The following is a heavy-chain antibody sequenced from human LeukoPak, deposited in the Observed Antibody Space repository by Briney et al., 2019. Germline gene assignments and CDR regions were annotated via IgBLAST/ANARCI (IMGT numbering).Heavy chain of an antibody. CDR1: GYTFTGYY. V-gene: IGHV1-2*02. D-gene: IGHD2-8*01. Sequence: ASVKVSCKASGYTFTGYYTHWVRQAPGQGLEWMGCIKPNSGGAYYAQNFQDRVTMTRDTSISTAYMELSRLRSDDTAVYYCARVWPCSNGVCPDVFEYWGQGTLVTVSS. J-gene: IGHJ4*02. CDR2: IKPNSGGA. CDR3: ARVWPCSNGVCPDVFEY.